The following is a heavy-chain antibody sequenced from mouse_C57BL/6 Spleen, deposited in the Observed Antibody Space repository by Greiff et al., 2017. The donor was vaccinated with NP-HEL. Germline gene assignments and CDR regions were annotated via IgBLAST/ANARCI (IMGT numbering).Heavy chain of an antibody. J-gene: IGHJ4*01. D-gene: IGHD2-4*01. V-gene: IGHV5-9*01. Sequence: EVKLMESGGGLVKPGGSLKLSCAASGFTFSSYTMSWVRQTPEKRLEWVATISGGGGNTYYPDSVKGRFTISRDNAKNTLYLQMSSLRSEDTALYYCARHDYDGTGYAMDYWGKGTSVTVSS. CDR2: ISGGGGNT. CDR3: ARHDYDGTGYAMDY. CDR1: GFTFSSYT.